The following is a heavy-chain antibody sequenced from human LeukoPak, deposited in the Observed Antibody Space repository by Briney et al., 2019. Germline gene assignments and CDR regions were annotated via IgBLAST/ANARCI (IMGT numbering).Heavy chain of an antibody. CDR3: ARVRRDGYNLGY. V-gene: IGHV3-53*01. CDR2: IYSGGTT. Sequence: GGSLRHSCAASGFTFSSYWMHWVRKVPGEGLVWVSVIYSGGTTYYADSVKGRFTISRDISKNTLSLQMNSLRAEDTAVYNCARVRRDGYNLGYWGQGTLVAVSS. D-gene: IGHD5-24*01. CDR1: GFTFSSYW. J-gene: IGHJ4*02.